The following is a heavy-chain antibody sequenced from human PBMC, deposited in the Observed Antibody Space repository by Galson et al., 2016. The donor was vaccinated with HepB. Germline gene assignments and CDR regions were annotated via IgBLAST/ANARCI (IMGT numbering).Heavy chain of an antibody. V-gene: IGHV4-34*01. CDR2: INHTGFT. J-gene: IGHJ4*02. D-gene: IGHD2-21*02. CDR1: GGSFNAYY. CDR3: ARGVTGTPYFDF. Sequence: SETLSLTCGVSGGSFNAYYWSWIRQSPGKGLEWIGEINHTGFTKYSPSLKSRVTISVDTSKNQFSLKLTSMTAADTAVYYCARGVTGTPYFDFWGQGALVTVSS.